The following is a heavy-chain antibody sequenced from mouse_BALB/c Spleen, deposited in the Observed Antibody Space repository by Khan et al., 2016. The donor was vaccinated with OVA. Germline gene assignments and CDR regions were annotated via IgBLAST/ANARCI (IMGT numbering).Heavy chain of an antibody. CDR1: GFSLTSYG. D-gene: IGHD2-4*01. Sequence: QVQLKESGPGLVQPSQSLSITCTVSGFSLTSYGVHWVRQPPGKGLEWLGVIWSGGSTDYDAAFISRLNISKDNSKSQVFFTMNSLQADDTAIDYCARFDDYEGYFDVWGAGTTVTVSA. J-gene: IGHJ1*01. CDR3: ARFDDYEGYFDV. CDR2: IWSGGST. V-gene: IGHV2-4*02.